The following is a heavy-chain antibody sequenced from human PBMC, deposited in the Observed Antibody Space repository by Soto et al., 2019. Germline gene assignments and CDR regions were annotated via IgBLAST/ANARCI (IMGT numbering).Heavy chain of an antibody. CDR2: IKQDETEK. J-gene: IGHJ5*01. D-gene: IGHD1-26*01. Sequence: GGSLRLSCAASGFMFSNYWMTWVRQAPGKGLEWVANIKQDETEKYYVDSVKGRFTISRDNAKNSVFLQMTSLRVEDTALYYCARGPYCRVSTCNNWLDFWGQGTLVTVSS. CDR1: GFMFSNYW. CDR3: ARGPYCRVSTCNNWLDF. V-gene: IGHV3-7*01.